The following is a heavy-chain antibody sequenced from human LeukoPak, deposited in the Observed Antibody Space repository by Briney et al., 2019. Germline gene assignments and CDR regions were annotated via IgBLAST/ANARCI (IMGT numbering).Heavy chain of an antibody. CDR3: ARSHYYGMDV. CDR1: GDSVSSNSAS. Sequence: SQTLSLTCALSGDSVSSNSASWNWIRQSPSRGLEWLGKTLYRSKLYNDYAVSVKSRITINPDTSKNQFSLQLNSVTPEDTAVYYCARSHYYGMDVWGQGTTVTVAS. CDR2: TLYRSKLYN. J-gene: IGHJ6*02. V-gene: IGHV6-1*01.